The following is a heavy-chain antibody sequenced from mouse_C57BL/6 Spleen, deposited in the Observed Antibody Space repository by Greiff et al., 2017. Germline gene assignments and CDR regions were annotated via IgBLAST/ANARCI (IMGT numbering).Heavy chain of an antibody. D-gene: IGHD2-4*01. V-gene: IGHV5-4*01. Sequence: DVHLVESGGGLVKPGGSLKLSCAASGFTFSSYAMSWVRQTPEKRLEWVATISDGGSYTYYPDNVKGRFTISRDNAKNNLYLQMSHLKSEDTAMYYCARGYYDYSFAYWGQGTLVTVSA. J-gene: IGHJ3*01. CDR2: ISDGGSYT. CDR3: ARGYYDYSFAY. CDR1: GFTFSSYA.